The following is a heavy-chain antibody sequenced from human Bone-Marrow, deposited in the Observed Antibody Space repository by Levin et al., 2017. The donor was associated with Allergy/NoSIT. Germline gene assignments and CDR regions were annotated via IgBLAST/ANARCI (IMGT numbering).Heavy chain of an antibody. CDR1: GFTFTTYG. Sequence: LSLTCAASGFTFTTYGIHWVRQAPGKGLEWVASVSYDGRDQYFADSVKGRFTISRDNSKNTLYLHMNRLRGEDTAVYYCAKETGYASRRDFDSWGQGTLVTVSS. CDR2: VSYDGRDQ. V-gene: IGHV3-30*18. J-gene: IGHJ4*02. D-gene: IGHD6-13*01. CDR3: AKETGYASRRDFDS.